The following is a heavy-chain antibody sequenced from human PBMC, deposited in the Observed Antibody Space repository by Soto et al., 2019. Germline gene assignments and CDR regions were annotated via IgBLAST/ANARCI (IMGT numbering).Heavy chain of an antibody. D-gene: IGHD2-2*01. V-gene: IGHV1-69*01. CDR2: IIPIFGTA. Sequence: QVQLVQSGAEVKKPGSSVKVSCKASGGTFSSYAISWVRQAPGQGLEWMGGIIPIFGTANYAQKFQGRVTITADEATSTAYMELSSMRSEDTAVYYCARELHQLRAWNWFDPWGQGTLVTVSS. CDR3: ARELHQLRAWNWFDP. CDR1: GGTFSSYA. J-gene: IGHJ5*02.